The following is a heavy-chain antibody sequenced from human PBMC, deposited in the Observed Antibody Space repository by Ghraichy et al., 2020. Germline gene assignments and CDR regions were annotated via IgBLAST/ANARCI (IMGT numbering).Heavy chain of an antibody. J-gene: IGHJ3*02. CDR1: GGSISSSSYY. CDR3: ASVSGDYGDAFDI. Sequence: SETLSRTCTVSGGSISSSSYYWGWIRQPPGKGLEWIGSIYSSGSTYYNPSLKSRVTISVDTSKNHFSLKVRSVTAADTAVYYCASVSGDYGDAFDIWGQGTMVTVSS. V-gene: IGHV4-39*02. D-gene: IGHD4-17*01. CDR2: IYSSGST.